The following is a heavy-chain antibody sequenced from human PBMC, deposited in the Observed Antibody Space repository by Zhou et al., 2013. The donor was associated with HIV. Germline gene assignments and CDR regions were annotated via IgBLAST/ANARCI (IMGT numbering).Heavy chain of an antibody. V-gene: IGHV1-69*12. J-gene: IGHJ4*02. Sequence: QVQLVQSGAAVKKPGSSVRVSCKASGGTFGTFAVSWVRQGPGQGLEWMGGIIPVFGSPNYAQEFEDRVTISADASTSTVYMDLRSLRSDDTAIYYCARDLRGSPLDYWGLGTLVIVSS. CDR1: GGTFGTFA. D-gene: IGHD6-13*01. CDR2: IIPVFGSP. CDR3: ARDLRGSPLDY.